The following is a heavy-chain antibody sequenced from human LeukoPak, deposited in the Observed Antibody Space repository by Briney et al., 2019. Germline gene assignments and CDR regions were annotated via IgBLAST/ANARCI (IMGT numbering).Heavy chain of an antibody. CDR3: ARAFPRRVAAAGSSDYYGMDV. CDR2: ISGDKGNT. CDR1: DYTFTNYG. J-gene: IGHJ6*02. D-gene: IGHD6-13*01. V-gene: IGHV1-18*01. Sequence: ASVKVSCKASDYTFTNYGISWVRQAPGQGLEWMGWISGDKGNTEYVQKFQGRVTMTTDTSTRTAYMELRSLRSDDTAVYYCARAFPRRVAAAGSSDYYGMDVWGQGTTVTVSS.